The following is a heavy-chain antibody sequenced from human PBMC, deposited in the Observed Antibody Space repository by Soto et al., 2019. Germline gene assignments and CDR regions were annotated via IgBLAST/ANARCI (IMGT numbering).Heavy chain of an antibody. CDR3: ARMGYCSSTSCYEYYYYYMDV. Sequence: TSETLSLTCTVSGGSISSSSYYWGWIRQPPGKGLEWIGSIYYSGSTYYNPSLKSRVTISVDTSKNQFSLKLSSVTAADTAVYYCARMGYCSSTSCYEYYYYYMDVWGKGTTVTVSS. CDR1: GGSISSSSYY. J-gene: IGHJ6*03. V-gene: IGHV4-39*01. CDR2: IYYSGST. D-gene: IGHD2-2*01.